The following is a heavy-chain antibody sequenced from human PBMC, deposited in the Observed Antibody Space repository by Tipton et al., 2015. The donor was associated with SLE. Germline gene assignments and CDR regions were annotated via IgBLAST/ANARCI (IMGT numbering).Heavy chain of an antibody. CDR1: GGSISSYY. CDR3: ARGVFWGYCYLDL. CDR2: IYYSGSA. V-gene: IGHV4-59*01. Sequence: LRLSCTVSGGSISSYYWSWIRQPPGKGLEWIGYIYYSGSANYNPSLKSRVTISVDTSKNQFSLKLSYVSAADTAVYYCARGVFWGYCYLDLWGRVTLVTVSS. J-gene: IGHJ2*01. D-gene: IGHD7-27*01.